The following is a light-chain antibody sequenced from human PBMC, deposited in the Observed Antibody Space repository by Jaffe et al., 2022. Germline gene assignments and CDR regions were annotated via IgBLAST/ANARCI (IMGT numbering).Light chain of an antibody. Sequence: QSVLTQPPSVSAAPGQKVTISCSGSSSNIRNNYVSWYQQLPGTAPKLLIYDTDKRPSGIPDRFSGSKSGTSATLGITGLQTGDEADYYCGTWDSSLSAWVFGGGTKLTVL. J-gene: IGLJ3*02. V-gene: IGLV1-51*01. CDR2: DTD. CDR3: GTWDSSLSAWV. CDR1: SSNIRNNY.